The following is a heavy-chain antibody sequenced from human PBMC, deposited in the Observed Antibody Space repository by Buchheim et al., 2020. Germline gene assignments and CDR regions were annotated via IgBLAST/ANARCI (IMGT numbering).Heavy chain of an antibody. J-gene: IGHJ2*01. CDR3: ARLVVVTAIPNEHWYFDL. V-gene: IGHV5-51*01. Sequence: EVQLVQSGAEVKKPGESLKISCKGSGYSFTSYWIGWVRQMPGKGLEWMGIIYPGDSDTRYSPSFQGQVTISADKSISTAYPQWSSLKASDTAMYYCARLVVVTAIPNEHWYFDLWGRGTL. CDR2: IYPGDSDT. D-gene: IGHD2-21*02. CDR1: GYSFTSYW.